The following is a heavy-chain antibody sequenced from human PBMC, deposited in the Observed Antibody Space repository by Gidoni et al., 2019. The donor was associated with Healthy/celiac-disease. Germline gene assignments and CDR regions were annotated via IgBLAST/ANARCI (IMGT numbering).Heavy chain of an antibody. J-gene: IGHJ4*02. CDR1: GFTFSSYA. CDR3: AKGGWELRLRYYFDY. V-gene: IGHV3-23*04. Sequence: EVQLVESGGGLVQPGGSLRLSCAASGFTFSSYARSWVRQAPGKGVEWFSAISGSGGSTYYADSVKGRFTISRDNSKNTLYLQMNSLRAEDTAVYYCAKGGWELRLRYYFDYWGQGTLVTVSS. CDR2: ISGSGGST. D-gene: IGHD1-26*01.